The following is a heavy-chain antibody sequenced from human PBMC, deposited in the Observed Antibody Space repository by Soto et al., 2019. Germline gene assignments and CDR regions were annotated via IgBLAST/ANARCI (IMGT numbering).Heavy chain of an antibody. CDR1: GFTFSSYA. Sequence: QVQLVESGGGVVQPGRSLRLSCAASGFTFSSYAMHWVRQAPGKGLEWVAVISYDGSNKYYADSVKGRFTISRDNSKNTLYLQMNSLRAEDTAVYYCASDQVQRSSGWYPGGYWGQGTLVSVSS. CDR2: ISYDGSNK. J-gene: IGHJ4*02. CDR3: ASDQVQRSSGWYPGGY. D-gene: IGHD6-19*01. V-gene: IGHV3-30-3*01.